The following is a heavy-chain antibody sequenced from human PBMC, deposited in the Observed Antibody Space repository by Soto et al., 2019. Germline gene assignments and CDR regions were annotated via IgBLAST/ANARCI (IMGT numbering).Heavy chain of an antibody. D-gene: IGHD6-13*01. CDR2: IYYSGST. CDR3: AGSRIAAATYYYGMDV. Sequence: PSETLSLTCTVSGGSVSSGSYYWSWIRQHPGKGLEWIGYIYYSGSTYYNPSLKSRVTISVDTSKNQFSLKLSSVTAADTAVYYCAGSRIAAATYYYGMDVWGQGTTVTVS. CDR1: GGSVSSGSYY. V-gene: IGHV4-31*03. J-gene: IGHJ6*02.